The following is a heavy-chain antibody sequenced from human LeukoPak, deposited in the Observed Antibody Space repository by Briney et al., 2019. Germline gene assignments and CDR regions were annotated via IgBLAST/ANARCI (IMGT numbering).Heavy chain of an antibody. CDR3: AKGDTYYDLLTCFDF. CDR2: ISSSSSTI. D-gene: IGHD3-9*01. Sequence: GGSLRLSCAASGFTFSSYSMNWVRQAPAKGLEWVSYISSSSSTIYYADSVKGRFTISRDIAKNSLYLQMNSLRDEDTAVYYCAKGDTYYDLLTCFDFWGPGTLVTVSS. CDR1: GFTFSSYS. V-gene: IGHV3-48*02. J-gene: IGHJ4*02.